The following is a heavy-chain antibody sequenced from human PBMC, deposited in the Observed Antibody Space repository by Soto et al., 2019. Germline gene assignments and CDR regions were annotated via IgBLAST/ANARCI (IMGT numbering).Heavy chain of an antibody. Sequence: QVQLVQSGAEVKRPGSSVKVSCEASGGTFSSLGFTWVRQAPGQGLEWMGGIIPISGRTTFAPKFLGRVTITADESTRTTYRALTALTSDDTAIYYCATRGTQGRWLEFADYWGQGTLVTVSS. CDR3: ATRGTQGRWLEFADY. J-gene: IGHJ4*02. D-gene: IGHD5-12*01. V-gene: IGHV1-69*01. CDR1: GGTFSSLG. CDR2: IIPISGRT.